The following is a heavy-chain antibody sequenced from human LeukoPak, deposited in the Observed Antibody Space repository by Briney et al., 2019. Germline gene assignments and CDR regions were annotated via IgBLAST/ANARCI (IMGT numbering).Heavy chain of an antibody. Sequence: SGGSLRLSCAASGFTFSDYYMSWIRQAPGKGLEWVSYISSSGSTIYYADSVKGRFTISRDNAKNSLYLQMNSLRAEDTAVYYCARHSGGPAAITHYYYYMDVWAKGPRSPSP. CDR2: ISSSGSTI. V-gene: IGHV3-11*04. CDR3: ARHSGGPAAITHYYYYMDV. J-gene: IGHJ6*03. D-gene: IGHD2-2*01. CDR1: GFTFSDYY.